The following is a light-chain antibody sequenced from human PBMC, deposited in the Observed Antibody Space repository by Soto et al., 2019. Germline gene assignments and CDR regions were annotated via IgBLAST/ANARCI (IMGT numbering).Light chain of an antibody. CDR2: RAS. J-gene: IGKJ1*01. Sequence: AVQLSQSPSSLSASVGDRVTITCRASQAIGSALVWYQHKPGKAPKVLINRASSLESGVPSRFSGSGSGTDFTLTIGSLQPEDSATYYCQQYNSHSGTFGQGT. CDR3: QQYNSHSGT. CDR1: QAIGSA. V-gene: IGKV1-13*02.